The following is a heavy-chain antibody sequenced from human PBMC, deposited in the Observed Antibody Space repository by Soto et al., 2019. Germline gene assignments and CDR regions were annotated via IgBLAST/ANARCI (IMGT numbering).Heavy chain of an antibody. CDR2: TYYRSKWYN. Sequence: PSQTLSLTCAISGDSVSSNSAAWNWIRQSPSRGLEWLGRTYYRSKWYNDYAVSVKSRITINPDTSKNQFSLQLNSVTPEDTAVYYCARDLNRFIAAPYYFDYWGQGTLVTVSS. CDR3: ARDLNRFIAAPYYFDY. CDR1: GDSVSSNSAA. V-gene: IGHV6-1*01. D-gene: IGHD6-13*01. J-gene: IGHJ4*02.